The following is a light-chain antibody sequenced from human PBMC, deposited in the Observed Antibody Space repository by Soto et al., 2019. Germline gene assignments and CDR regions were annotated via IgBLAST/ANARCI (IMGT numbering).Light chain of an antibody. CDR1: QSISSW. Sequence: DIQMTQSPSTLSASVGDRVTITCRASQSISSWLAWYQKKPGKVPKLLIYAASTLQSGVPSRFSGSGSGTDFNLTISSLQPEDVATYYCQKYNSASWTFGQGTKGDIK. CDR2: AAS. J-gene: IGKJ1*01. V-gene: IGKV1-27*01. CDR3: QKYNSASWT.